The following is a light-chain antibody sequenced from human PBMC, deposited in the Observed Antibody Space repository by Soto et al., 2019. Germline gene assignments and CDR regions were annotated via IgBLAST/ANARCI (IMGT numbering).Light chain of an antibody. V-gene: IGKV3-11*01. CDR2: DAS. Sequence: EIVLTQSPATLSVSPGERATLSCRASQSVSSYLAWYQQKPGQAPRLLIYDASNRATGIPARFSGSGSGTDFTLTISSLEPEDFGVYYCQQRSNWRSTFGGGTKVEIK. J-gene: IGKJ4*02. CDR1: QSVSSY. CDR3: QQRSNWRST.